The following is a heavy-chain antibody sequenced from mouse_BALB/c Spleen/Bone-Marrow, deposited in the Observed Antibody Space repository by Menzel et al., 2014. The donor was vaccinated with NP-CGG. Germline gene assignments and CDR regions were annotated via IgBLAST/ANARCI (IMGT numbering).Heavy chain of an antibody. J-gene: IGHJ2*01. D-gene: IGHD2-5*01. CDR1: GFTFSDYA. Sequence: EVHLVESGGALVKPGGSLKLSCAASGFTFSDYAMSWVRQSPEKRLEWVAEISNGGNYTYYPDTVTGRFTISRDNAKNTLYLEMNSLRSEDTAMYYCSRNSNYSFDFWGQGTTLTVSS. CDR2: ISNGGNYT. CDR3: SRNSNYSFDF. V-gene: IGHV5-9-4*01.